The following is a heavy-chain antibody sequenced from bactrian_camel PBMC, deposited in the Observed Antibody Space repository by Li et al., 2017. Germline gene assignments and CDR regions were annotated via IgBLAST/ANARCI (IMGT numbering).Heavy chain of an antibody. V-gene: IGHV3S40*01. CDR1: GFTFSTYA. CDR2: INSGGGSA. J-gene: IGHJ4*01. D-gene: IGHD7*01. Sequence: VQLVESGGGLVQPGGSLRLSCAASGFTFSTYAMTWVRQGPGKGLEWVSAINSGGGSAYYSDSVKGRFTISQDKGKNTVYLLMNSLKPDDSGTYYCAYESGTTPDLCRRRGPGGYFGQGTQVTVS.